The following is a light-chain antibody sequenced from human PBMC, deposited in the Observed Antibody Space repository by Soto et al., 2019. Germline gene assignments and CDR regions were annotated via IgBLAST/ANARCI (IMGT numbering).Light chain of an antibody. J-gene: IGKJ1*01. CDR3: QQYNNWPQT. Sequence: EIVMTQSPATLSVSPGERANLSCRASQSVSSNLAWYQQKPSQAPRILIYGASTRATGIPARFSGSGSGTEFTLTISSLQSEDFAVYYCQQYNNWPQTFGQGTKVDIK. CDR2: GAS. CDR1: QSVSSN. V-gene: IGKV3-15*01.